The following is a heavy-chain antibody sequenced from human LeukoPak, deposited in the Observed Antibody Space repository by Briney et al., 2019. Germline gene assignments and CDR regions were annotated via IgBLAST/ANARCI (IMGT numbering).Heavy chain of an antibody. V-gene: IGHV1-18*01. J-gene: IGHJ4*02. Sequence: GAGVKVSCLASRYTFTRYVISWVRPAPPRGVEGVGWISAYNGNTNYAQKLQGRVTMTTDTSTSTAYMELRSLRSDDTAVYYCARDGWVFGVVSSPYWGQGTLVTVSS. CDR2: ISAYNGNT. D-gene: IGHD3-3*01. CDR1: RYTFTRYV. CDR3: ARDGWVFGVVSSPY.